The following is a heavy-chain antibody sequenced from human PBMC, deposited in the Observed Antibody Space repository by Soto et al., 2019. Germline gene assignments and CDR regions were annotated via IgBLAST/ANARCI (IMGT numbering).Heavy chain of an antibody. CDR3: IHRRRDAGPNGDY. CDR2: IYWSDSK. D-gene: IGHD3-16*01. J-gene: IGHJ4*02. V-gene: IGHV2-5*01. CDR1: GFSLTTDGEG. Sequence: QITLKESGPTLVTPTQTLTLTCSFSGFSLTTDGEGVGWVRQPPGKALEWLALIYWSDSKRYSPSLKNRLTVTKDDSKNHVVLTMTNLDPVDTATYYCIHRRRDAGPNGDYWGQGTLVTVSS.